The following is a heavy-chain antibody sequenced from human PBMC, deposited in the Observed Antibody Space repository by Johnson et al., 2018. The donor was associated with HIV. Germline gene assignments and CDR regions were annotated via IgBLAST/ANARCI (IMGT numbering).Heavy chain of an antibody. D-gene: IGHD2-21*02. CDR1: GFTFSSYW. CDR2: IKQDGSEK. J-gene: IGHJ3*02. Sequence: VQLVESGGGLVQPGGSLRLYCTGSGFTFSSYWMSWVRQAPGKGLEWVANIKQDGSEKYYVDSVKGRFTISRDNAKNSLYLQMNSLRAEDTAVYYCARSGDYGAFDIWGQGTMVTVSS. V-gene: IGHV3-7*05. CDR3: ARSGDYGAFDI.